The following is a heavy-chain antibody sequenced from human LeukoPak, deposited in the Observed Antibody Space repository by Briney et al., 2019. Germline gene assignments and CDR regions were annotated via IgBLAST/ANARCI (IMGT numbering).Heavy chain of an antibody. CDR2: ISSSGANT. V-gene: IGHV3-23*01. J-gene: IGHJ1*01. CDR3: AKDGHYDSSGFTLQY. Sequence: GGSLRLSCAASGFTFTNYAITWVRQAPGKGLEWVSTISSSGANTHYADSVRGRFTISRDNSKSTLYLQMNSLRAEDTAVYYCAKDGHYDSSGFTLQYWGQGTLVTVSS. CDR1: GFTFTNYA. D-gene: IGHD3-22*01.